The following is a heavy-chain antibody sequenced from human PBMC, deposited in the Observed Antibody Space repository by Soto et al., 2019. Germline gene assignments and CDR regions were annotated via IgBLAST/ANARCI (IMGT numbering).Heavy chain of an antibody. CDR1: GFTVSSNY. V-gene: IGHV3-66*01. CDR2: IYRGGST. D-gene: IGHD6-19*01. Sequence: EVQLVESGGGLVQPGGSLRLSCAASGFTVSSNYMSWVRQAPGKGLEWVSVIYRGGSTYYADSVKGRFTISRDNSKNTLYLQMNSLRAEDTAVYYCAREGVGEQWVVHYYCVDVWGKGTTVTVSS. CDR3: AREGVGEQWVVHYYCVDV. J-gene: IGHJ6*03.